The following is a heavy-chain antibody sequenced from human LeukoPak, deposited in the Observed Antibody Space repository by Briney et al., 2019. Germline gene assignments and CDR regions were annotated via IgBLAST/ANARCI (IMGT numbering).Heavy chain of an antibody. CDR3: ARLGMGSGSQFFDY. CDR1: GYSISSGYY. J-gene: IGHJ4*02. Sequence: SETLSLTCTVSGYSISSGYYWGWIRQPPGKGLEWIGSIYHSGSTYYNPSLKSRVTISVDTSKNQFSLKLSSVTAADTAVYYCARLGMGSGSQFFDYWGQGTLVTVSS. CDR2: IYHSGST. D-gene: IGHD3-10*01. V-gene: IGHV4-38-2*02.